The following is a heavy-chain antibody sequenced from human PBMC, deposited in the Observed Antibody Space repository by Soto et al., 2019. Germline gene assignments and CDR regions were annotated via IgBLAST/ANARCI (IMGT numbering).Heavy chain of an antibody. CDR1: GGSISSYY. CDR3: ARGYCSGGSCYYEDWCDP. V-gene: IGHV4-59*01. J-gene: IGHJ5*02. CDR2: IYYSGST. Sequence: SETLSLTCTVSGGSISSYYWSWIRQPPGKGLEWIGYIYYSGSTNYNPSLKSRVTISVDTSKNQFSLKLSSVTAADTAVYYCARGYCSGGSCYYEDWCDPWGQGTLVTVSS. D-gene: IGHD2-15*01.